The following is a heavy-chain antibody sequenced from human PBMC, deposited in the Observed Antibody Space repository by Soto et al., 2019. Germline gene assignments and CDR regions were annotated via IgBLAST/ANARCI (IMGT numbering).Heavy chain of an antibody. Sequence: EAQLVESGGGLVQRGGSLRLSCAASGFTFSNYEMHWVRQAPGKGLEYVSGISNNGAHTDYAKSVKGRFTISRDNSENTLHLQMRGLRAADMALYYCERRGYGSTWPTVTMDIWGKGPTVTVSS. D-gene: IGHD6-6*01. CDR3: ERRGYGSTWPTVTMDI. V-gene: IGHV3-64*01. J-gene: IGHJ6*03. CDR2: ISNNGAHT. CDR1: GFTFSNYE.